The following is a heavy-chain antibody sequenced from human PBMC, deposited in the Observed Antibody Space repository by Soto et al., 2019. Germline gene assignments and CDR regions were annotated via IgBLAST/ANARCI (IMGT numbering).Heavy chain of an antibody. V-gene: IGHV1-3*01. CDR3: ARDPSYYGMDV. Sequence: GASVKVSCKASGYTLTSYAMHWVRQAPGQRLEWMGWINAGNGNTKYSQKFQGRVTITRDTSASTAYMELSRLRSEDTAVYYCARDPSYYGMDVWGQGTTVTVSS. CDR1: GYTLTSYA. CDR2: INAGNGNT. J-gene: IGHJ6*02.